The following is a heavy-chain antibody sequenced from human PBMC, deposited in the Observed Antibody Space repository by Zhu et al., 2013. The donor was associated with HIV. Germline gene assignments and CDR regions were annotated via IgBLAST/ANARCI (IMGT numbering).Heavy chain of an antibody. CDR3: ARGGWELGQHDAFDI. V-gene: IGHV1-2*02. Sequence: QVQLVQSGAEVKKPGASVKVSCKASGYTFTGYYMHWVRQAPGQGLEWMGWINPNSGGTNYAQKFQGRVTMTRDTSISTAYMELSRLRSDDTAVYYCARGGWELGQHDAFDIVGTKGTMVTVSS. CDR1: GYTFTGYY. J-gene: IGHJ3*02. CDR2: INPNSGGT. D-gene: IGHD1-26*01.